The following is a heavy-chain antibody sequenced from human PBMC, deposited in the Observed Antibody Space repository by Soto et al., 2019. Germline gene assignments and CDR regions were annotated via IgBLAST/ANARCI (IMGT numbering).Heavy chain of an antibody. CDR3: ARNAIFGESYYYYYYMDV. CDR2: ISAYNGNT. V-gene: IGHV1-18*01. CDR1: GYTFTSYG. Sequence: AXVKVSCKASGYTFTSYGIRWVRQAPGQCLELMGWISAYNGNTNYAQKLQGRVTMTTDTSTSTAYMELRSLRSDDTAVYYCARNAIFGESYYYYYYMDVWGKGTTVTVSS. D-gene: IGHD3-3*01. J-gene: IGHJ6*03.